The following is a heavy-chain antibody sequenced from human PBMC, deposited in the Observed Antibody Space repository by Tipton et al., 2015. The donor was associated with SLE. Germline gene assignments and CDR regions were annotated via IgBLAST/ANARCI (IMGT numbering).Heavy chain of an antibody. D-gene: IGHD6-6*01. CDR1: GYTFTAHR. V-gene: IGHV1-2*02. CDR2: INPNSGAT. J-gene: IGHJ6*02. CDR3: ARHLVLPDDYYYYGMDV. Sequence: QLVQSGAEVKKPGASVKVSCKASGYTFTAHRMHWVRQAPGQGLEWMGWINPNSGATDYAQKFQGRVTMTTDTSISTAYMELSSLTSDDTAIYYCARHLVLPDDYYYYGMDVWGRGTTVTVSS.